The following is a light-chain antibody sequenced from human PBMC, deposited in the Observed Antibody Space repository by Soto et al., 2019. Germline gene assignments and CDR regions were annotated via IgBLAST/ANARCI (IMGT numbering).Light chain of an antibody. CDR2: AAS. V-gene: IGKV3-11*01. CDR1: QSVSNN. Sequence: EIVLAQSPATLSLSPGEKATLSCRASQSVSNNLAWYQQKPGQAPRPLIYAASKRATGIPARFSGSGSGTDFTPPIRSLEPEYFPVYYYQKRTTCPLLFPFAPGTKVDIK. CDR3: QKRTTCPLLFP. J-gene: IGKJ3*01.